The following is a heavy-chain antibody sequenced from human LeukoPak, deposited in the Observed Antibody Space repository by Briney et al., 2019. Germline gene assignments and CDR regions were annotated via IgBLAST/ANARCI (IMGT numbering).Heavy chain of an antibody. CDR3: ARDHTAMVIDAFDI. Sequence: ASVKVSCKTSGYTFTDYYMYWVRQAPGQGLEWMGWINPNSGATNYAQKFQGRVTMTSDTSISTAYMELRSLRSDDTAVYYCARDHTAMVIDAFDIWGQGTMVTVSS. D-gene: IGHD5-18*01. CDR1: GYTFTDYY. CDR2: INPNSGAT. J-gene: IGHJ3*02. V-gene: IGHV1-2*02.